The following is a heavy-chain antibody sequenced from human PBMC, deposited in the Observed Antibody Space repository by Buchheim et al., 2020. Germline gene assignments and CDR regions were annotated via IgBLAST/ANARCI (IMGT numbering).Heavy chain of an antibody. J-gene: IGHJ4*02. CDR2: INTNTGNP. CDR3: ASAGVEDLWLGNDY. D-gene: IGHD5-18*01. V-gene: IGHV7-4-1*02. Sequence: QVQLLQSASELKTPGASVKLSCKASGYTFTTYSMNWVRQAPGRGLEWMGWINTNTGNPTYAPGFRGRFVFYLDASITTAYLQMTGRKADDISLYYCASAGVEDLWLGNDYWGQGTL. CDR1: GYTFTTYS.